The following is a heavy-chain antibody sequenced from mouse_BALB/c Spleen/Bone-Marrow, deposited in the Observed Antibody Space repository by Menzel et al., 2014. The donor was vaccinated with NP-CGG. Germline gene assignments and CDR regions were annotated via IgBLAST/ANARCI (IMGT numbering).Heavy chain of an antibody. CDR3: TRSDGYRAMDY. CDR2: IFPGDGDT. CDR1: GYAFSSSW. D-gene: IGHD2-3*01. Sequence: VQLQQSGPELVKPGASVKISCKASGYAFSSSWMNWVKQRPGQGLEWIGRIFPGDGDTYYNGKFKGKATLTADKSSSPAYMQLSSLTSVDSAVYFCTRSDGYRAMDYWGQGTSVTVSS. V-gene: IGHV1-82*01. J-gene: IGHJ4*01.